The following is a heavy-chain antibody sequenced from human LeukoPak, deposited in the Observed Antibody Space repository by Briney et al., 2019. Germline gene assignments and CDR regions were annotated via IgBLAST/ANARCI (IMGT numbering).Heavy chain of an antibody. Sequence: ASVKVSCKASGYTFTSYGISWVRQAPGQGLEWVGLINPTGTTTLYAQKFQGRVTLTRDMSTSTDYMELRSLKSEDTAVYYCARDNSVGDIAWWFDPWGQRTLVTVSS. CDR2: INPTGTTT. D-gene: IGHD3-10*01. CDR1: GYTFTSYG. J-gene: IGHJ5*02. V-gene: IGHV1-46*01. CDR3: ARDNSVGDIAWWFDP.